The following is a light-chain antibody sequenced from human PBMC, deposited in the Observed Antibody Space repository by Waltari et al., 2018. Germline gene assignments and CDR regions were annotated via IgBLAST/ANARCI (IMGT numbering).Light chain of an antibody. CDR2: EAV. Sequence: HILTQPPSVSVAPGQTATITCGGTNIGRASVPWYQQKPGQAPVRVVSEAVARPSGIPELFVDSKSGNTATLTLIRVEAGDEADFYCQLWDSSIDQWVFGGGTKLTVL. CDR3: QLWDSSIDQWV. J-gene: IGLJ3*02. V-gene: IGLV3-21*02. CDR1: NIGRAS.